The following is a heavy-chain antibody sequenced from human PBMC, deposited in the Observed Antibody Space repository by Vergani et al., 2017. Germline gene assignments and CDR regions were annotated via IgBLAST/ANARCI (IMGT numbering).Heavy chain of an antibody. CDR3: AKSGFVGAFET. J-gene: IGHJ3*02. Sequence: EVQLLESGGGLVQPGGSLRLTCAASGFMFSNYWMNWVRQAPGKGLEWVANIKQDGSEKYYVDSVRGRFTISRDNAKNSLHLHMSSLRVEDTAVYFCAKSGFVGAFETWGQGTMVTVSS. V-gene: IGHV3-7*01. CDR1: GFMFSNYW. CDR2: IKQDGSEK. D-gene: IGHD6-6*01.